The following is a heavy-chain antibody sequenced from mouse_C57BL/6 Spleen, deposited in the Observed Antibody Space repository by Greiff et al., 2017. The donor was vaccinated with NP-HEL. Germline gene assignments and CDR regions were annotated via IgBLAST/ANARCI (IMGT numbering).Heavy chain of an antibody. J-gene: IGHJ4*01. CDR2: INYDGSST. CDR3: ARAPYYYAMDY. V-gene: IGHV5-16*01. Sequence: EVKLVESEGGLVQPGSSMKLSCTASGFTFSDYYMAWVRQVPEKGLEWVANINYDGSSTYYLDSLKSRFIISRDNAKNILYLQMSSLKSEDTATYYCARAPYYYAMDYWGQGTSVTVSS. CDR1: GFTFSDYY.